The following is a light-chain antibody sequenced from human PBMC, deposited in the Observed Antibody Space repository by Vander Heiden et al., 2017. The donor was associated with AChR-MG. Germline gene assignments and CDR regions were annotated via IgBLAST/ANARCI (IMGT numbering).Light chain of an antibody. V-gene: IGLV2-23*02. J-gene: IGLJ3*02. CDR1: SSDIGSYDL. CDR2: EVS. CDR3: CSYVGTRGWV. Sequence: QSALTQPASASGSPGQSITISCTGTSSDIGSYDLVSWYQQHPGKAPKLIISEVSKRSSGFSNRFSGSKSGKTASLTISGLQAEDEADYYCCSYVGTRGWVFGGGTKLTVL.